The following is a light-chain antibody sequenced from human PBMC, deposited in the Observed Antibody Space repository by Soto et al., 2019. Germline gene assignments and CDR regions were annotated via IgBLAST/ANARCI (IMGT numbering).Light chain of an antibody. J-gene: IGKJ4*01. CDR1: QNLYTS. V-gene: IGKV3-11*01. CDR2: DAS. Sequence: EIVLTQSPATLSLSPGESATLSCRASQNLYTSLAWYRQXXXXXPRLLIFDASNRATGVSVRFSGSGSGTNFTLSIITLEPEDFAVYYCQQYINWPPLTFGGGTKLEIK. CDR3: QQYINWPPLT.